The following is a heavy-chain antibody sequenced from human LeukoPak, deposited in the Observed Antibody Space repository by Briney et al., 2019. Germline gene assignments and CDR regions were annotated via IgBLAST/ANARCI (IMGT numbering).Heavy chain of an antibody. J-gene: IGHJ3*02. Sequence: SETLSLTCTVSGGSISSHYRSWIRQPPGKGLEWIGYIYYSGTTNYNPSLKSRVTISVDTSKNQFSLKLSSVTAADTAVYYCARASCSSTSCYAVPFDIWGQGTMVTVSS. CDR2: IYYSGTT. D-gene: IGHD2-2*01. CDR1: GGSISSHY. CDR3: ARASCSSTSCYAVPFDI. V-gene: IGHV4-59*11.